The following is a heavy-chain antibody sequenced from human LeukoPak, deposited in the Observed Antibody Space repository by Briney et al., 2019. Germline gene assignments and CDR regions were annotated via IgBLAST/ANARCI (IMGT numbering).Heavy chain of an antibody. CDR2: ISHSGSS. CDR3: ARLGNGDYVDY. Sequence: SETLSLTCAVSGYSVSSGYYWGWIRQTPRKGVEWIATISHSGSSYYNPSLKSRVTISLDTSKNQFSLRLSSVTAADTAVYYCARLGNGDYVDYWGQGTLVTVSS. J-gene: IGHJ4*02. V-gene: IGHV4-38-2*01. D-gene: IGHD7-27*01. CDR1: GYSVSSGYY.